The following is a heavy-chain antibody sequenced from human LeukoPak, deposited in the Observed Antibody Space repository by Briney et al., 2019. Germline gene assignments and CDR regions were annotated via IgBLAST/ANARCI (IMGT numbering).Heavy chain of an antibody. CDR1: GYNFTSYD. CDR2: MNSNSGNT. CDR3: DRDIAEGMDD. Sequence: ASLQISSKASGYNFTSYDINWVRQATGQGLEGMGWMNSNSGNTGYAQMFQGRVTRTRNTSMSTAYMELSSLRSDDTAVYYCDRDIAEGMDDWGKGTPVTVSS. V-gene: IGHV1-8*02. J-gene: IGHJ6*03. D-gene: IGHD2-21*01.